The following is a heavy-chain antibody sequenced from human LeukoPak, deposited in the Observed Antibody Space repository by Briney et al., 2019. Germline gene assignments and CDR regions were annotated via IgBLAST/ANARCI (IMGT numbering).Heavy chain of an antibody. J-gene: IGHJ4*02. CDR2: IIPIFGTA. CDR3: ATGPSGDYFDY. D-gene: IGHD4-17*01. V-gene: IGHV1-69*05. Sequence: SVKVSCKASGSTFSSYAISWVRQAPGQGLEWMGGIIPIFGTANYAQKFQGRVTITTDESTGTAYMELSSLRSEDTAVYYCATGPSGDYFDYWGQGTLVTVSS. CDR1: GSTFSSYA.